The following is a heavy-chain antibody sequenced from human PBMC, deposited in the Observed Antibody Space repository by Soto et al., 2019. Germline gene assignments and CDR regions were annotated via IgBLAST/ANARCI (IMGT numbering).Heavy chain of an antibody. Sequence: SETLSLTCAVYGGSFSGYYWSWIRQPPGKGLEWIGEINHSGSTNYNPSLKSRVTISVDTSKNQFSLKLSSVTAADTAVYYCARGGYCSSTSCYIAFDIWGQGTMVTVSS. J-gene: IGHJ3*02. D-gene: IGHD2-2*02. V-gene: IGHV4-34*01. CDR2: INHSGST. CDR1: GGSFSGYY. CDR3: ARGGYCSSTSCYIAFDI.